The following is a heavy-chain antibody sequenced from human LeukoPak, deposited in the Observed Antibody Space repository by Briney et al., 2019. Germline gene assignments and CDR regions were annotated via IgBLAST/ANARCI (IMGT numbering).Heavy chain of an antibody. CDR1: GFTFSSYS. V-gene: IGHV3-21*01. CDR3: ARDRIPKYCGGDCFPYYYYGMDV. Sequence: PGGPPRLSCAASGFTFSSYSMNWVRQAPGKGLEWVSSISSSSSYIYYADSVKGRFTISRDNAKNSLYLQMNSLRAEDTAVYYCARDRIPKYCGGDCFPYYYYGMDVWGQGTTVTVSS. J-gene: IGHJ6*02. D-gene: IGHD2-21*02. CDR2: ISSSSSYI.